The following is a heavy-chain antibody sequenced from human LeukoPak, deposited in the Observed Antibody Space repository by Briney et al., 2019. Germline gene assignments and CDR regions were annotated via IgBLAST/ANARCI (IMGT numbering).Heavy chain of an antibody. V-gene: IGHV3-53*01. CDR2: IYSDGTT. J-gene: IGHJ3*02. D-gene: IGHD4-11*01. CDR1: GFTVSSNY. Sequence: PGGSLRLSCAASGFTVSSNYMSWVRQAPGKGLEWVSVIYSDGTTYYADSVKGRFTISRDNSKNTLYLQMNSLRAEDTAVYYCARDSSYSDYLIGGVFNIWGQGTMVTVSS. CDR3: ARDSSYSDYLIGGVFNI.